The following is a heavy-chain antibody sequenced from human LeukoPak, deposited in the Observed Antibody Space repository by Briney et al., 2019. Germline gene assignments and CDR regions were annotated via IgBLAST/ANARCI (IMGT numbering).Heavy chain of an antibody. Sequence: GGSLRLSCAASGFTFSSYAMSWVRQAPGKGLEWVSAISGSGGSTYYADSVKGRFTISRDNSKNTLYLQMNSLRAEDTAVYYCARDTYGDYSFDYWGQGTLVTVSS. D-gene: IGHD4-17*01. J-gene: IGHJ4*02. CDR3: ARDTYGDYSFDY. V-gene: IGHV3-23*01. CDR2: ISGSGGST. CDR1: GFTFSSYA.